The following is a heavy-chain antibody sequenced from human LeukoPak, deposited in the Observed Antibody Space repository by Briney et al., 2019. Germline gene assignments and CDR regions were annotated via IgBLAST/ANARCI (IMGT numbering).Heavy chain of an antibody. D-gene: IGHD3-9*01. CDR1: GFIFSSYT. V-gene: IGHV3-21*01. CDR3: AKEKEKFPSWGYFDS. CDR2: ISSSSTYI. Sequence: GGSLRLSCAASGFIFSSYTVNWVRQAPGKGLEWVSSISSSSTYIYYADSVKGRFTISRDNAKSSLDLQMNSLRAEDTAVYYCAKEKEKFPSWGYFDSWGQGTPVTVSS. J-gene: IGHJ4*02.